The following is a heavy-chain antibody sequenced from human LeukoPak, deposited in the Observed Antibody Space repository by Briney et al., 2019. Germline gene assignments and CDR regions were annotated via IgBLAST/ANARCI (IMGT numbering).Heavy chain of an antibody. CDR2: IKKDGSEK. Sequence: QSGGSRRLSCPAPEFTFRTYGISWFRKPPGKGLEGVANIKKDGSEKYYVDSVNGRFSISRDNAKNSLYLQMNSLRGEDTAVYYCARDESLVTGPFHYWGQGTLVTVSS. J-gene: IGHJ4*02. CDR3: ARDESLVTGPFHY. V-gene: IGHV3-7*01. CDR1: EFTFRTYG. D-gene: IGHD1-20*01.